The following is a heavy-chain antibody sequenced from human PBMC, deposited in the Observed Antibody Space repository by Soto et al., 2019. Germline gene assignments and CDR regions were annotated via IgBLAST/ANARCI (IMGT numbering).Heavy chain of an antibody. CDR2: IIPILGIA. Sequence: SVKVSCKASGGTFSSYTISWVRQAPGQGLEWMGRIIPILGIANYAQKFQGRVTITADKSTSTAYMELSSLRSEDTAVYYCARASTVTTDYYYYYYMDVWGKGTTVTVSS. V-gene: IGHV1-69*02. CDR1: GGTFSSYT. CDR3: ARASTVTTDYYYYYYMDV. D-gene: IGHD4-17*01. J-gene: IGHJ6*03.